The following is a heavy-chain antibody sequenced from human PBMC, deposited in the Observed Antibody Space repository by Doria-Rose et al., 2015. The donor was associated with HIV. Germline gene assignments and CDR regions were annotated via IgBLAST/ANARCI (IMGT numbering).Heavy chain of an antibody. CDR1: GGSFSGNY. D-gene: IGHD2-21*02. J-gene: IGHJ4*02. Sequence: QVQLQQWGAGLLKPSETLSLTCAVYGGSFSGNYWNWIRQPPGEGLEWIGEINHSRSPNYNPSLKSRVTISVDTSKNQFSLNLSSVTAADTAVYFCARGHRWRPFDYWGQGTLVTVSS. CDR3: ARGHRWRPFDY. V-gene: IGHV4-34*01. CDR2: INHSRSP.